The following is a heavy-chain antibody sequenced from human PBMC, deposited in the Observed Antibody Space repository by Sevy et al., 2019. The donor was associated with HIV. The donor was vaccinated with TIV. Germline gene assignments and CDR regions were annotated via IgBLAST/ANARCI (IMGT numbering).Heavy chain of an antibody. Sequence: ASVKVSCKASGYTFTSYGISWVRQAPGQGLEWMGWISAYNGNTNYAQKLQGRVTMTTDTSTSTAYTELRSLGSDDTAVYYCARDRDSFHCSSTSCYPVDPWGQGTLVTVSS. D-gene: IGHD2-2*01. CDR3: ARDRDSFHCSSTSCYPVDP. CDR1: GYTFTSYG. J-gene: IGHJ5*02. CDR2: ISAYNGNT. V-gene: IGHV1-18*01.